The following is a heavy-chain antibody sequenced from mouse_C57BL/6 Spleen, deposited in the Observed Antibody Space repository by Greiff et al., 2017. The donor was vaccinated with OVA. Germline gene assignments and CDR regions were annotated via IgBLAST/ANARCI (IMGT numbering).Heavy chain of an antibody. CDR2: INYDGSST. V-gene: IGHV5-16*01. Sequence: EVMLVESEGGLVQPGSSMKLSCTASGFTFSDYYMAWVRQVPEKGLEWVANINYDGSSTYYLDSLKSRFIISRDNAKNILYLQMSSLKSEDTATYYCARVVARRYFDVWGTGTTVTVFS. D-gene: IGHD1-1*01. CDR1: GFTFSDYY. J-gene: IGHJ1*03. CDR3: ARVVARRYFDV.